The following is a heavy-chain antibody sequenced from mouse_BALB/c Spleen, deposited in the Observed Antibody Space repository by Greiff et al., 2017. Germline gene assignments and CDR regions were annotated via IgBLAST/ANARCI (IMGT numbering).Heavy chain of an antibody. V-gene: IGHV5-6-5*01. Sequence: EVQLVESGGGLVKPGGSLKLSCAASGFTFSSYAMSWVRQTPEKRLEWVASISSGGSTYYPDSVKGRFTISRDNARNILYLQMSSLRSEDTAMYYCAREGTYGNSAWFAYWGQGTLVTVSA. CDR2: ISSGGST. J-gene: IGHJ3*01. D-gene: IGHD2-1*01. CDR1: GFTFSSYA. CDR3: AREGTYGNSAWFAY.